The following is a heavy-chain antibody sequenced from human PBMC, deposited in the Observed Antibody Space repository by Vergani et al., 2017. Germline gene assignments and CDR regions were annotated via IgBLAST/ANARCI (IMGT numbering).Heavy chain of an antibody. CDR1: GFTFTSSA. Sequence: QMQLVQSGPEVKKPGTSVKVSCKASGFTFTSSAVQWVRQARGQRLEWIGWIVVGSGNTNYAQKFQERVTITRDMSTSTAYMELSSLRSEDTAVYYCARDIRGPWGPEYGMDVWGQGTTVTVSS. CDR3: ARDIRGPWGPEYGMDV. D-gene: IGHD7-27*01. CDR2: IVVGSGNT. V-gene: IGHV1-58*01. J-gene: IGHJ6*02.